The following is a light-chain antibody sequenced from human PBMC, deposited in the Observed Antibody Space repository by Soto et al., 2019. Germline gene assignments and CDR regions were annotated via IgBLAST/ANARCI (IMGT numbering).Light chain of an antibody. Sequence: EIVLTQSPATLSVSPGERATLPCGASQSVSSYLAWYQQKPGQAPRLLIYDASNRATGIPARFSGSGSGTDFTLTISSLEPEDFAVYYCQQRSNWPTFGQGTRLEMK. J-gene: IGKJ5*01. CDR2: DAS. V-gene: IGKV3-11*01. CDR1: QSVSSY. CDR3: QQRSNWPT.